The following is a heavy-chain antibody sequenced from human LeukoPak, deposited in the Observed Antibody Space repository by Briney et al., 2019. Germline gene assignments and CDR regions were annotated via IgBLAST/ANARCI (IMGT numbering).Heavy chain of an antibody. D-gene: IGHD6-13*01. Sequence: PSETLSLTCTVSGGSISSYYWSWIRQPPGKGLEWIGYIYYSGSTNYNPSLKSRVTISVDTSKNQFSLKLSSVTAADTAVYYCARFASSSWLDYWGQGTLVTVSS. CDR1: GGSISSYY. J-gene: IGHJ4*02. V-gene: IGHV4-59*08. CDR2: IYYSGST. CDR3: ARFASSSWLDY.